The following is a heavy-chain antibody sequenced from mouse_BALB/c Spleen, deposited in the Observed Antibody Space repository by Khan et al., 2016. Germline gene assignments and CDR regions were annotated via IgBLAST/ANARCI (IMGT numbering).Heavy chain of an antibody. CDR2: INTETGEP. D-gene: IGHD2-1*01. CDR3: ARYYGNYYAMDY. J-gene: IGHJ4*01. CDR1: GYTFTDYS. V-gene: IGHV9-2-1*01. Sequence: QSQLVQSGPELKKPGETVKISCKASGYTFTDYSMHWVKQAPGKGLKWMGWINTETGEPTYADDFKGRFPFSLETSASTAYLQINNLKNEDTATYFCARYYGNYYAMDYWGQGTSVTVSS.